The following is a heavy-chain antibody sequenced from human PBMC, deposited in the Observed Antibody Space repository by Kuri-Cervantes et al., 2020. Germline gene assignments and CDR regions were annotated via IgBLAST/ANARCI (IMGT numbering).Heavy chain of an antibody. V-gene: IGHV4-61*01. CDR1: GDSVSTTSHY. J-gene: IGHJ5*02. CDR3: ARGGIAAAEDVDWFDP. D-gene: IGHD6-13*01. CDR2: VYSSGNT. Sequence: GSLRLSCTVSGDSVSTTSHYWSWIRQPPGKGLEWIGGVYSSGNTNFNPSLKSRVTMSVDTSKNQFSLRLSSVTAEDTAVYYCARGGIAAAEDVDWFDPWGQGTLVTVSS.